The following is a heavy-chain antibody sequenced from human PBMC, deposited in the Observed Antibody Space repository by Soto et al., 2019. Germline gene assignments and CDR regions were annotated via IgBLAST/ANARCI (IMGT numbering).Heavy chain of an antibody. Sequence: PGGFLRLSCAASGVTFINYAVTWVRQAPGKGLEWVSTISGSGGSTYYADSVKGRFTISRDNSKNTLYLQMNSLRAEDTAVYYCAKDQGSSWYEIDYWGQGTLVTVSS. CDR1: GVTFINYA. CDR2: ISGSGGST. CDR3: AKDQGSSWYEIDY. V-gene: IGHV3-23*01. J-gene: IGHJ4*02. D-gene: IGHD6-13*01.